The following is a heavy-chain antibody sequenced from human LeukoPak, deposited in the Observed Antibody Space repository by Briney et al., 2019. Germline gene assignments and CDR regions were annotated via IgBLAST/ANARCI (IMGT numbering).Heavy chain of an antibody. CDR2: IYTSGST. V-gene: IGHV4-4*07. D-gene: IGHD3-22*01. CDR3: ARLKYYYDSSAPFDY. J-gene: IGHJ4*02. Sequence: SETLSLTCTVSGGSISSYYWSWIRQPAGKGLEWIGRIYTSGSTNYNPSLKSRVTMSVDTSKNQFSLKLSSVTAADTAVYYCARLKYYYDSSAPFDYWGQGTLVTVSS. CDR1: GGSISSYY.